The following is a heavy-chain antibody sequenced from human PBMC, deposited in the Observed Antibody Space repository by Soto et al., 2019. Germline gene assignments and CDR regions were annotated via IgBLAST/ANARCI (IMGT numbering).Heavy chain of an antibody. D-gene: IGHD3-9*01. Sequence: SETLSLTCTVSGDSISKSGHYWGWIRQPPGKALEWIGGIDYRGSTLYNPSLRSRITMSIDTSKKFFSLNLTSVSASDTALYYCTRLLPPYDTPGPSWFGPWGQGTLGTVSS. J-gene: IGHJ5*02. CDR1: GDSISKSGHY. V-gene: IGHV4-39*02. CDR2: IDYRGST. CDR3: TRLLPPYDTPGPSWFGP.